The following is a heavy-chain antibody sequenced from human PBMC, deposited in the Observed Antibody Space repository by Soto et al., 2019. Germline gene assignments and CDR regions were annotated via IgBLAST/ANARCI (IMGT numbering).Heavy chain of an antibody. V-gene: IGHV1-69*13. J-gene: IGHJ3*02. CDR1: GGTFSSYA. CDR2: IIPIFGTA. CDR3: ARARLKARDAFDI. Sequence: SVKVSCKASGGTFSSYAISWVRQAPGQGLEWMGGIIPIFGTANYAQKFQGRVTITADESTSTAYMGLSSLRSEDTAVYYCARARLKARDAFDIWGQGTMVTVSS. D-gene: IGHD5-12*01.